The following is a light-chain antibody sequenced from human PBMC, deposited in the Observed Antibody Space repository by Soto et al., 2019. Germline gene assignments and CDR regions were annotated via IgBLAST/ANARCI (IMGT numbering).Light chain of an antibody. CDR3: AAWDDSLSGLAV. Sequence: QSVLTQPPSASGTPGQRVTISCSGSSYNIGSNYVYWYQQLPGTAPKLLIYRNNQRPSGVPDRFSGSKSGTSASLAIGGLRSEDEADYYCAAWDDSLSGLAVFGGGTQLTVL. J-gene: IGLJ7*01. V-gene: IGLV1-47*01. CDR2: RNN. CDR1: SYNIGSNY.